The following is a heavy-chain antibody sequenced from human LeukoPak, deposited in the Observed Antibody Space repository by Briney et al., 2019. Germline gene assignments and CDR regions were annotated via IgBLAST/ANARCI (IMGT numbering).Heavy chain of an antibody. D-gene: IGHD2/OR15-2a*01. CDR3: ARLTRRGTFKYYYYMDV. CDR2: IYTSGST. Sequence: SETLSLTCTVSGGSISSYYWSWIRQPPGKGLEWIGYIYTSGSTNYNPSLKSRVTISVDTSKNQSSLKLSSVTAADAAVYYCARLTRRGTFKYYYYMDVWGKGTTVTVSS. V-gene: IGHV4-4*09. J-gene: IGHJ6*03. CDR1: GGSISSYY.